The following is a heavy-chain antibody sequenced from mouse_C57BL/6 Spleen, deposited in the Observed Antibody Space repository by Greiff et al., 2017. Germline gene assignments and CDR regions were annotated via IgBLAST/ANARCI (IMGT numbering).Heavy chain of an antibody. Sequence: QVQLQQSGPELVKPGASVKISCKASGYAFSSSWMNWVKQRPGKGLEWIGRIYPGDGDTNYNRKFKGKAKLTADQSSSTAYMQLSSLTSEDSAVYFCARDCYGSGYVDWYFDGWGTGTTVTVSS. D-gene: IGHD1-1*01. CDR1: GYAFSSSW. J-gene: IGHJ1*03. CDR2: IYPGDGDT. V-gene: IGHV1-82*01. CDR3: ARDCYGSGYVDWYFDG.